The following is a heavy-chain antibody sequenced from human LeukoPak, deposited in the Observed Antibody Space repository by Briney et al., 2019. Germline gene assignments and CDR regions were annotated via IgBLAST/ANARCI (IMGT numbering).Heavy chain of an antibody. D-gene: IGHD4-23*01. CDR1: GYTFTGYY. Sequence: SVKVSCKASGYTFTGYYMHWVRQAPGQGLEWMGGIIPIFGTANYAQKFQGRVTITTDESTSTAYMELSSLRSEDTAVYYCARSYGGNSYDYWGQGTLVTVSS. CDR3: ARSYGGNSYDY. V-gene: IGHV1-69*05. CDR2: IIPIFGTA. J-gene: IGHJ4*02.